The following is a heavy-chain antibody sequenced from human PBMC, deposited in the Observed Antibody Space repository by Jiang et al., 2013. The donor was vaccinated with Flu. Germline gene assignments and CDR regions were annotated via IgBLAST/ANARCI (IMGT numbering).Heavy chain of an antibody. J-gene: IGHJ4*02. D-gene: IGHD2-8*02. CDR2: IYYSGST. CDR3: ARSHCSGAICYTKLPTN. CDR1: GASINNYY. Sequence: LLKPSETLSLTCTVSGASINNYYWNWIRQPPGKGLEWIGYIYYSGSTNYNPSLKSRVTLSVDTSKNQFSLKLSSVTAADTAMYYCARSHCSGAICYTKLPTNWGQGTLVTVST. V-gene: IGHV4-59*01.